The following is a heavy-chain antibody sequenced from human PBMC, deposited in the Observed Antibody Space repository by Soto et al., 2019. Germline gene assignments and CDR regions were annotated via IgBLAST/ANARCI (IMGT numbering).Heavy chain of an antibody. Sequence: QVQLVQSGAEVKKPGASVKISCKASGYTFTRYTMNWVRQAPGQRLEWMGWINPDNGNTKSSQKFQDRVIITRDTSASTAYMDRSSLRSEDTALYNCSRGIATGQLDPWGQGTLATVSS. J-gene: IGHJ5*02. CDR2: INPDNGNT. V-gene: IGHV1-3*01. CDR3: SRGIATGQLDP. CDR1: GYTFTRYT. D-gene: IGHD2-15*01.